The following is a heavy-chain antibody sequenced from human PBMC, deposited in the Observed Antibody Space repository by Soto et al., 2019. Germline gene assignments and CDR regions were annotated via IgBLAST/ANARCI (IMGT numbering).Heavy chain of an antibody. CDR2: ISAYNGNT. CDR3: AREARLAYCSGGSCYSSDAFDI. D-gene: IGHD2-15*01. V-gene: IGHV1-18*01. Sequence: ASVKVSCKASGYTFTSYGISWLRQAPGQGLEWMGWISAYNGNTNYAQKLQGRVTMTTDTSTSTAYMELRSLRSDDTAVYYCAREARLAYCSGGSCYSSDAFDIWGQGTMVTVSS. CDR1: GYTFTSYG. J-gene: IGHJ3*02.